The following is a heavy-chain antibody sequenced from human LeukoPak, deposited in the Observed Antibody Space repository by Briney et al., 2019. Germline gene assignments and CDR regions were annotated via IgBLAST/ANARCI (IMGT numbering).Heavy chain of an antibody. D-gene: IGHD1-26*01. CDR3: ARAWAPVGADYFDY. J-gene: IGHJ4*02. CDR2: IRQDGSGK. Sequence: PGGSLRLSCAASGFTFSSYWMSWVRQAPGKGLEWVANIRQDGSGKYYVDSVKGRFTISRDNAKNSLYLQMNSLRAEDTAVYYCARAWAPVGADYFDYWGQRTLVTVSS. V-gene: IGHV3-7*01. CDR1: GFTFSSYW.